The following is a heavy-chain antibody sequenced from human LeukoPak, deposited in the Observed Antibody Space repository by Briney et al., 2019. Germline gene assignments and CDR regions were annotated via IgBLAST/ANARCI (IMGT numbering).Heavy chain of an antibody. Sequence: ASVKVSCKASGYTFTSYGISWVRQAPRQGLEWMGWISAYNGNTNYAQKLQGRVTMTTDTSTSTAYMELRSLRSDDTAVYYCARDSIAVAGRRWFDPWGQGTLVTVSS. D-gene: IGHD6-19*01. J-gene: IGHJ5*02. V-gene: IGHV1-18*01. CDR3: ARDSIAVAGRRWFDP. CDR1: GYTFTSYG. CDR2: ISAYNGNT.